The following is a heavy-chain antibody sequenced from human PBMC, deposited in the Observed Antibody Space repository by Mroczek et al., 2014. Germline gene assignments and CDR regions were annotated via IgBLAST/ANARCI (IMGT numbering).Heavy chain of an antibody. Sequence: VQLVQSGAEVKKPGASVKVSCKASGYTFTSYCMHWVRQAPGQGLEWMGIINPSGGSTSYAQKFQGRATMTRDTSTTTVYMELSSLRSEDTAVYYCARDREMATKESYYYGMDVWGQGTTVTVSS. CDR3: ARDREMATKESYYYGMDV. CDR1: GYTFTSYC. D-gene: IGHD5-24*01. J-gene: IGHJ6*02. CDR2: INPSGGST. V-gene: IGHV1-46*01.